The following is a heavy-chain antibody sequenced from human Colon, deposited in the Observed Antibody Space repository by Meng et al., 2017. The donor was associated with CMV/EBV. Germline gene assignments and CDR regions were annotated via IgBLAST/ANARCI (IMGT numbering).Heavy chain of an antibody. Sequence: SLKISCASSGFIFDDYTMYWVRQAPGKGLEWVSRISWNSVYIAYADSVKGRFTTSRDNEKDSLYLHMNNLGPEDTAFYYCAKLSGTETFFDFWGQGTLVTVSS. CDR1: GFIFDDYT. V-gene: IGHV3-9*01. CDR2: ISWNSVYI. J-gene: IGHJ4*02. CDR3: AKLSGTETFFDF. D-gene: IGHD2/OR15-2a*01.